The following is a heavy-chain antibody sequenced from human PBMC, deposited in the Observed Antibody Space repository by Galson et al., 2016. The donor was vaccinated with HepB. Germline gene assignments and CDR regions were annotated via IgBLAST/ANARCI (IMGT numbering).Heavy chain of an antibody. CDR3: ARCYYYDSSGYYYGYAGWFDP. D-gene: IGHD3-22*01. J-gene: IGHJ5*02. CDR2: IKSKTDAGTI. CDR1: GFTFSKTW. V-gene: IGHV3-15*01. Sequence: SLRLSCAASGFTFSKTWMNWVRQAPGKGLEWVGRIKSKTDAGTIDYAAPVKERFTISRDDSENMLYLQMNSLRAEDTAVYYCARCYYYDSSGYYYGYAGWFDPWGQGTLVTVSS.